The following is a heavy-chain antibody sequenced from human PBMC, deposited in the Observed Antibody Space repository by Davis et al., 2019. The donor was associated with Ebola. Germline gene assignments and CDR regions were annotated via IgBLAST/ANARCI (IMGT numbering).Heavy chain of an antibody. CDR1: GFTVSSYY. CDR3: ARESPDRDSGDYGRFDP. D-gene: IGHD4-17*01. CDR2: VYIVGST. V-gene: IGHV3-53*04. Sequence: PGGSLRLSCAASGFTVSSYYMNWVRQAPGTGLEWVAVVYIVGSTFYADPVKGRFTISRHISKNTLYLQMNSLRPEDTAVYYCARESPDRDSGDYGRFDPWGQGTLVTVSS. J-gene: IGHJ5*02.